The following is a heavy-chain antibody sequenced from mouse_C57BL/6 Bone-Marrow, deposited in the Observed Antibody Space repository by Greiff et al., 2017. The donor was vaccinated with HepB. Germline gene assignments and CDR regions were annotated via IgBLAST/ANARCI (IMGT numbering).Heavy chain of an antibody. Sequence: EVQLQQSGPVLVKPGASVKMSCKASGYTFTDYYMNWVKQSHGKSLEWIGVINPYNGGTSYNQKFKGKATLTVDKSSSTAYMELNSLTSEDSAVYYCVGDYYYGSSSYWYFDVWGTGTTVTVSS. D-gene: IGHD1-1*01. J-gene: IGHJ1*03. CDR1: GYTFTDYY. V-gene: IGHV1-19*01. CDR3: VGDYYYGSSSYWYFDV. CDR2: INPYNGGT.